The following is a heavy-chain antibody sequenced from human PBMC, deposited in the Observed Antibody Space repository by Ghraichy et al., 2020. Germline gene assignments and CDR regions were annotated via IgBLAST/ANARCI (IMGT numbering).Heavy chain of an antibody. V-gene: IGHV3-30-3*01. J-gene: IGHJ6*02. Sequence: GGSLRLSCAASGFTFSTYSMHWVRQAPGKGLEWVAVISHDGNSKYYADSVKGRFTISRDNSRNTVYLQMNSLRPDDTTVYYCARDIKSSSWSYYFYAMDVWGQGTTVTVSS. D-gene: IGHD6-13*01. CDR2: ISHDGNSK. CDR1: GFTFSTYS. CDR3: ARDIKSSSWSYYFYAMDV.